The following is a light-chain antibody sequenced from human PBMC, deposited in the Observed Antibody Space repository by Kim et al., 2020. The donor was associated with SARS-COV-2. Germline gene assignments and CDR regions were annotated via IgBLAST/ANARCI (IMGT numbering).Light chain of an antibody. CDR1: NIGSKS. CDR3: HGWDSSSDHPL. Sequence: SSELTQPPSVSVAPGKTARITCGGNNIGSKSVHWYQQKPGQAPVLVIYYDSDRPSGLPERFSGSNSGNTATLTISRVEAGDEADYYRHGWDSSSDHPLFG. J-gene: IGLJ3*02. V-gene: IGLV3-21*04. CDR2: YDS.